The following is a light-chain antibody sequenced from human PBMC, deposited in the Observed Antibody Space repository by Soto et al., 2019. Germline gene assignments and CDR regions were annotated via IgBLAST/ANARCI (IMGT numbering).Light chain of an antibody. CDR3: SSFTNSILV. Sequence: QSALTQPASVSGSPGQSITISCSGASSDIGPYDYVSWYQHHPGRAPKLLIYEVSNRPSGTSNRFSGSKSGNTASLTISGLQAEDEADYYCSSFTNSILVFGGGTKLTVL. V-gene: IGLV2-14*01. CDR1: SSDIGPYDY. J-gene: IGLJ3*02. CDR2: EVS.